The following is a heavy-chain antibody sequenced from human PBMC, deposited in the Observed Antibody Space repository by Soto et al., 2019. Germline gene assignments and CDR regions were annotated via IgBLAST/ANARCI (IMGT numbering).Heavy chain of an antibody. Sequence: SETLSLTWTVSGGCMSSSSYYWGWIRQPPGKGLEWIGSIYYSGSTYYNPSLKSRVTISVDTSKNQFSLKLSSVTAADTAVYYCARHWSDYYYYMEVWGKGTTVTVSS. V-gene: IGHV4-39*01. J-gene: IGHJ6*03. CDR3: ARHWSDYYYYMEV. CDR1: GGCMSSSSYY. CDR2: IYYSGST.